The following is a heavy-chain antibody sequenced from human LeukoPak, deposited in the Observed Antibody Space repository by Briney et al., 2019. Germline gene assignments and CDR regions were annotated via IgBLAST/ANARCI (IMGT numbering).Heavy chain of an antibody. J-gene: IGHJ5*02. V-gene: IGHV1-2*02. CDR1: GYTFTGYY. Sequence: ASVKVSCKASGYTFTGYYMHWVRQAPGQGLEWMGWINPNSGGTNYAQKFQGRVTMTRDTSISTAYMELSRLRSDDTAVYYCARDEITMVRGITNWFDPWGEGTLVTVSS. D-gene: IGHD3-10*01. CDR3: ARDEITMVRGITNWFDP. CDR2: INPNSGGT.